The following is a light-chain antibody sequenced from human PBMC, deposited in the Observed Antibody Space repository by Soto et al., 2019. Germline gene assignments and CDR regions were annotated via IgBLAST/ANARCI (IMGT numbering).Light chain of an antibody. CDR1: QSVSSD. V-gene: IGKV3-20*01. Sequence: DIVLTQSPGTLSLSPGERATLSCRASQSVSSDLVWYQQKPGQAPRLLISGASSRATGIPDRFSGSGSGTDFTLTINRLEPEDFALYYCQQYGPSPITFGQGTRLDIK. CDR2: GAS. CDR3: QQYGPSPIT. J-gene: IGKJ5*01.